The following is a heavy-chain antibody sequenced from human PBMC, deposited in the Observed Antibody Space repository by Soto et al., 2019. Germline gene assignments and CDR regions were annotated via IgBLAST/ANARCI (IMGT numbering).Heavy chain of an antibody. D-gene: IGHD3-3*01. CDR3: ARAMNDFWSGYHFSSQAY. Sequence: QVPLVQSGAAVKKPGASVKVSCKASGYTFTSYAMHWVRQAPGQRLEWMGWINAGNGNTKYSQKFQGRVTITRHTSASTAFMELSSLRSEDTAVYYCARAMNDFWSGYHFSSQAYWGQGTLVTVSS. CDR2: INAGNGNT. CDR1: GYTFTSYA. V-gene: IGHV1-3*01. J-gene: IGHJ4*02.